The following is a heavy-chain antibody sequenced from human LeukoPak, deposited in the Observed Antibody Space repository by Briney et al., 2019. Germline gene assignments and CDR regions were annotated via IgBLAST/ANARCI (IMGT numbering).Heavy chain of an antibody. J-gene: IGHJ4*02. CDR2: IYYSGST. D-gene: IGHD3-22*01. CDR1: GGSISSSSYY. V-gene: IGHV4-39*01. CDR3: ARHSWYYDSSGQTWGYYFDY. Sequence: SETLSLTCTVSGGSISSSSYYWGWIRQPPGKGLEWIGSIYYSGSTYYNPSLKSRVTISVDTSKNQFSLKLSSVTAADTAVYYCARHSWYYDSSGQTWGYYFDYWGQGTLVTVSS.